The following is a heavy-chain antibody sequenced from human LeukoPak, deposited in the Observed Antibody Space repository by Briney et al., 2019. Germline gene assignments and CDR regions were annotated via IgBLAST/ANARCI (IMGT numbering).Heavy chain of an antibody. Sequence: SSVKVSCKASGGTFSSYAISWVRQAPGQGLEWMGGIIPIFGTANYAQKFQGRVTITADESTSTAYMELSSLRSEDTAVYYCAREGEQLGCLDYWGQGTLVTVSS. V-gene: IGHV1-69*01. CDR2: IIPIFGTA. CDR3: AREGEQLGCLDY. CDR1: GGTFSSYA. J-gene: IGHJ4*02. D-gene: IGHD6-6*01.